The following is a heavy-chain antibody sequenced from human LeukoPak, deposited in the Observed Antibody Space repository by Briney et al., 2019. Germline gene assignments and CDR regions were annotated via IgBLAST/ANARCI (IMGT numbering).Heavy chain of an antibody. CDR1: GYTFTSYD. CDR2: MNPNSGNT. J-gene: IGHJ4*02. V-gene: IGHV1-8*01. Sequence: ASVKVSCKASGYTFTSYDINWVRQATGQGLEWMGWMNPNSGNTGYAQKFQGRVTMTRNTSISTAYTELSSLRSEDTAVYYCARGRGWLPQNDYWGQGTLVTVSS. CDR3: ARGRGWLPQNDY. D-gene: IGHD5-24*01.